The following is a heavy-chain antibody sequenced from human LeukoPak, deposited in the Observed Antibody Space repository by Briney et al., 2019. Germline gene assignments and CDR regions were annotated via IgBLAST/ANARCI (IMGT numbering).Heavy chain of an antibody. J-gene: IGHJ4*02. V-gene: IGHV1-2*02. CDR2: IHPHSGGT. Sequence: SVKVSCNASGYCFTAYSIVWVRQAAGQGLEWMGWIHPHSGGTEYVKRFQGRVTMTRDTAISTAYMEVNSLGNDDAAVYYCARLGTGYSLSYWGQGTQVIVSS. D-gene: IGHD5-18*01. CDR1: GYCFTAYS. CDR3: ARLGTGYSLSY.